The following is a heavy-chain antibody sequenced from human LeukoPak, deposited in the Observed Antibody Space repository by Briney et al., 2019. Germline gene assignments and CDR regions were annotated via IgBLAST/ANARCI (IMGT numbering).Heavy chain of an antibody. CDR1: GFTFSNYE. CDR3: ARAHIVVVVDY. V-gene: IGHV3-48*03. Sequence: GGSLRLSCAASGFTFSNYEMNWVRQAPRKGLEWVSYISSSGSTIYYADSVKGRFTISRDNTKNSLYLQMNSLRAEDTAVHYCARAHIVVVVDYWGQGTLVTVSS. J-gene: IGHJ4*02. D-gene: IGHD2-15*01. CDR2: ISSSGSTI.